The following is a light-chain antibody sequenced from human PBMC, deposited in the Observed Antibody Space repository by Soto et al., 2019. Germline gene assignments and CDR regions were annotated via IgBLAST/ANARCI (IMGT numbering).Light chain of an antibody. J-gene: IGLJ2*01. CDR1: SSDVGGYNY. CDR3: CSYAGSYTVV. CDR2: DVS. Sequence: QSALTQPRSVSGSPGQSVTISCTGTSSDVGGYNYVSWYQQHPGKAPKLMIYDVSKRPSGVPDRFSGSKSGNTASLTISGIQAEDEADYYCCSYAGSYTVVFGGGTKLTV. V-gene: IGLV2-11*01.